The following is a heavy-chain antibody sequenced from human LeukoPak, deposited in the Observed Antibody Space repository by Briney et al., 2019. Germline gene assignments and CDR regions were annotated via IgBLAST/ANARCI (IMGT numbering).Heavy chain of an antibody. CDR2: ISGGGGST. CDR1: GFSFSSYA. D-gene: IGHD2-2*01. J-gene: IGHJ4*02. V-gene: IGHV3-23*01. Sequence: GGSLRLSCAASGFSFSSYAMSWVRQAPGKGLEWVLAISGGGGSTYCADSVKGRFTISRDNSKNTVYVQMNSLRAEDTAVYYCAKGQYFCTSTSCKASHFDYWGQGTLVTVSS. CDR3: AKGQYFCTSTSCKASHFDY.